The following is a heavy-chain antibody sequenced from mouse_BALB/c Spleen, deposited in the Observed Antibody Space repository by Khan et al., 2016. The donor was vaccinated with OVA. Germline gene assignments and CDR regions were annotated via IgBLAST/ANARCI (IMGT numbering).Heavy chain of an antibody. CDR1: GFTFSNYA. V-gene: IGHV5-9-3*01. J-gene: IGHJ3*01. CDR3: ARHNYGPFAY. Sequence: EVELVESGGGLVKPGGPLKLSCAASGFTFSNYALSWVRQTPEKRLEWVATISSGGDYTYYPDSVKGRFTISSDNAKNTLYLQMSSLRSEDTALYYCARHNYGPFAYWGQGTLVTVSA. D-gene: IGHD1-1*01. CDR2: ISSGGDYT.